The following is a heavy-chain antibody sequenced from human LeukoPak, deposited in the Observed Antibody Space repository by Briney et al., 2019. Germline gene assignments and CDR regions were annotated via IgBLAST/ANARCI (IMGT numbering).Heavy chain of an antibody. D-gene: IGHD3-10*01. CDR2: IFHSGNS. CDR1: GDSISSGDYS. Sequence: SETLSLTCAVSGDSISSGDYSWSWLRQPPGKGLEWIGYIFHSGNSYYNPSLKSRVTISVDKSKNQFSLRLTSVTAADTAMYYCARELWFVNAPGSWLDLWGQGTLVTVSS. J-gene: IGHJ5*02. V-gene: IGHV4-30-2*01. CDR3: ARELWFVNAPGSWLDL.